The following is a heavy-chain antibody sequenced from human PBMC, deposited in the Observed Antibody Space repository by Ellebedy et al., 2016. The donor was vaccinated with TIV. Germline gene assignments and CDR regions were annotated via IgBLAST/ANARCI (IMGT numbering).Heavy chain of an antibody. V-gene: IGHV4-4*07. J-gene: IGHJ3*02. D-gene: IGHD1-26*01. CDR2: MFTSGST. CDR3: ARESGSYYIAFDI. Sequence: SETLSLTXTVSGGSISSYYWSWIRQPAGKGLEWIGRMFTSGSTNYNPSLKSRVTMSVDTSKNHFSLKLSSVTAADTAVYFCARESGSYYIAFDIWGQGTVVTVSS. CDR1: GGSISSYY.